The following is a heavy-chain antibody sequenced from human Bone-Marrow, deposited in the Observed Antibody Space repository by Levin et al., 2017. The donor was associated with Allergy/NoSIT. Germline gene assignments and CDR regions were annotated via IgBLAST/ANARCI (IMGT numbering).Heavy chain of an antibody. Sequence: GESLKISCAASGFTFRNYWMSWVRQAPGKGLEWVAEITPDGSDKYYEGSVKGRFTISRDNAKNSLYLQMNSLRTEDTAVYFCATVEVGADWGQGTLVTVSS. CDR3: ATVEVGAD. CDR2: ITPDGSDK. V-gene: IGHV3-7*02. J-gene: IGHJ4*02. CDR1: GFTFRNYW. D-gene: IGHD4/OR15-4a*01.